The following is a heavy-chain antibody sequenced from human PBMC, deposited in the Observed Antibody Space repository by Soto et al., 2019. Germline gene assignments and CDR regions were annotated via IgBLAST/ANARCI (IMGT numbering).Heavy chain of an antibody. CDR2: FYYSGRT. V-gene: IGHV4-39*01. CDR3: ARLGGYCANARCYGYYGMDV. Sequence: SETLSLTCSVSGGSISSGPYSWGWIRQPPGKGLEWIGTFYYSGRTFDNPSLESRVTISVDPSKNQFSLKVSSVTAADTAVYYCARLGGYCANARCYGYYGMDVWGQGTTVTVYS. CDR1: GGSISSGPYS. J-gene: IGHJ6*02. D-gene: IGHD2-8*01.